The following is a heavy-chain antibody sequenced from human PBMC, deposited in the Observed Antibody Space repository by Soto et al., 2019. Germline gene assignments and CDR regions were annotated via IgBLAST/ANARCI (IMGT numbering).Heavy chain of an antibody. V-gene: IGHV5-51*01. CDR2: IYPGDSDT. Sequence: ESLKISCKGSGYNFAVYWIGWVRQMPGKGLEWMGMIYPGDSDTRYSPSFQGQVTISVDKSISTAYLQWSSLKASDTAMYYCARGWKVAGDAFDIWGQGTMVTVS. D-gene: IGHD1-1*01. CDR3: ARGWKVAGDAFDI. CDR1: GYNFAVYW. J-gene: IGHJ3*02.